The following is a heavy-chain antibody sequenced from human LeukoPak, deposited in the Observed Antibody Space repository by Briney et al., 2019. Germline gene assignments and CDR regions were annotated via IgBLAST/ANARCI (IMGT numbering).Heavy chain of an antibody. CDR2: ISAYNGNT. J-gene: IGHJ4*02. CDR3: ARDRVFVDTAIVSPIQYFDY. D-gene: IGHD5-18*01. Sequence: ASVKVSCKTSGYTFASYGISWVRQAPGQGLEWMGWISAYNGNTNYAQKFQGRVTMTTGTSASTAYMELRSLRSDDTAVYYCARDRVFVDTAIVSPIQYFDYWGQGTLVTVSS. V-gene: IGHV1-18*01. CDR1: GYTFASYG.